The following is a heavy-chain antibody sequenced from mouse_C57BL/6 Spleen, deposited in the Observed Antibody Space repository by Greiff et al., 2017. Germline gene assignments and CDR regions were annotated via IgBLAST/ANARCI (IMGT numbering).Heavy chain of an antibody. CDR2: INPNNGGT. Sequence: VQLKQSGPELVKPGASVKIPCKASGYTFTDYNMDWVKQSHGKSLEWIGDINPNNGGTIYNQKFKGKATLTVDKSSSTAYMELRSLTSEDTAVYYCARSNYNNYVAWFAYWGQGTLVTVSA. V-gene: IGHV1-18*01. D-gene: IGHD2-5*01. CDR1: GYTFTDYN. CDR3: ARSNYNNYVAWFAY. J-gene: IGHJ3*01.